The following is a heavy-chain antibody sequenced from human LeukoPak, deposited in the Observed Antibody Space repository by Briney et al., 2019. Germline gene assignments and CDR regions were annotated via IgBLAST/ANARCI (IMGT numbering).Heavy chain of an antibody. CDR1: GDSLKNFY. J-gene: IGHJ4*02. CDR2: ISTTGSP. Sequence: KSSETLSLTCSISGDSLKNFYWTWIRQPAGKGLEWLGRISTTGSPNYNAYLKSRLTLAIDTSRSQFSLKLSSVTAADTAVYYCAREAGIIRPLDFWGQGLLVTVSS. V-gene: IGHV4-4*07. D-gene: IGHD3-16*02. CDR3: AREAGIIRPLDF.